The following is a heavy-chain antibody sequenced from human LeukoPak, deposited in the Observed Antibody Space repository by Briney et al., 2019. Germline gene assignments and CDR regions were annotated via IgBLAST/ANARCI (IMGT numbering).Heavy chain of an antibody. J-gene: IGHJ4*02. Sequence: ASVKVSCKASGYPFSNYDINWVRQATGQGLEWMGWMNPNSGNTGYAQKFQGRVTMTRNTSISTAYMELSSLRSEDTAVYYCARVAYYGSGKLDYWGQGTLVTVSS. CDR2: MNPNSGNT. CDR1: GYPFSNYD. CDR3: ARVAYYGSGKLDY. D-gene: IGHD3-10*01. V-gene: IGHV1-8*01.